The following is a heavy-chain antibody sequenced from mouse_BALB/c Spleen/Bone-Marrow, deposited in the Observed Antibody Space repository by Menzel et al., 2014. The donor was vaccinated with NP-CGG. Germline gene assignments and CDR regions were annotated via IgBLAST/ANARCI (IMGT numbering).Heavy chain of an antibody. Sequence: VQLQQSGDELVKPGASVKLSCMASGFTFTSYWIHWVKQRPGQGPEWIGEINPSNGRTNYNEKFKSEATLTEDKSSSTAYMQLSSLTSEDSAVYYCARDGNYRYAMDYWGQGTSVTVSS. CDR3: ARDGNYRYAMDY. J-gene: IGHJ4*01. D-gene: IGHD2-1*01. V-gene: IGHV1S81*02. CDR2: INPSNGRT. CDR1: GFTFTSYW.